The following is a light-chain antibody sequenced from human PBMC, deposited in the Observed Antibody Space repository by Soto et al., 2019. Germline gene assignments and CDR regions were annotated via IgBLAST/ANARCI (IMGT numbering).Light chain of an antibody. V-gene: IGKV4-1*01. J-gene: IGKJ2*01. Sequence: EIVLTQSPGTLSLSPGERATLSCRASQTISSDYLAWYQQKPGQPPKLLIYWASTRESGVPDRFSGSGSGTDFTLTISSLQAEDVAVYYCQQYYTTPPMYTFGQGTKLEIK. CDR1: QTISSDY. CDR3: QQYYTTPPMYT. CDR2: WAS.